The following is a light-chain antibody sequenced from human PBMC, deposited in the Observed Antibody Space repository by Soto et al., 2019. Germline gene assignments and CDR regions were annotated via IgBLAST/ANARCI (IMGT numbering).Light chain of an antibody. CDR1: QSISSW. CDR3: QQCSSYWT. J-gene: IGKJ1*01. V-gene: IGKV1-5*01. CDR2: DAS. Sequence: DIQMTQSPSTLSASVGDRVTITCRASQSISSWLAWYQQKPGKAPKFLIYDASNLESGVPSRFSGSGSGTEFTLTISSLQPDDFATYYCQQCSSYWTFGQGTKVDIK.